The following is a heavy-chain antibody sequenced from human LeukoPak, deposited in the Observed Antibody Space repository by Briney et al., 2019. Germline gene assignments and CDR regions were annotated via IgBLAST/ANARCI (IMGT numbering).Heavy chain of an antibody. D-gene: IGHD2-15*01. Sequence: ASVPVSCKASGNTFRDYALHWVRQAPGQGLEWAAWIHLNGAGTKVAQKLQGRVTMPGDRSVKPDYIELNNLTSDDTAVYYCATLQECSGGTCHPWTDAFHIWGQGTVVIVST. CDR1: GNTFRDYA. V-gene: IGHV1-2*02. CDR2: IHLNGAGT. CDR3: ATLQECSGGTCHPWTDAFHI. J-gene: IGHJ3*02.